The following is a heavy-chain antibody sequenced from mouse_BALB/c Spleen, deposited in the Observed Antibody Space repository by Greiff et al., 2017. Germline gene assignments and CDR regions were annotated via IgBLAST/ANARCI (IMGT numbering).Heavy chain of an antibody. D-gene: IGHD2-3*01. CDR2: ISSGGST. V-gene: IGHV5-6-5*01. Sequence: EVQRVESGGGLVKPGGSLKLSCAASGFTFSSYAMSWVRQTPEKRLEWVASISSGGSTYYPDSVKGRFTISRDNARNILYLQMSSLRSEDTAMYYCARGLDGSYAMDYWGQGTSVTVSS. CDR1: GFTFSSYA. CDR3: ARGLDGSYAMDY. J-gene: IGHJ4*01.